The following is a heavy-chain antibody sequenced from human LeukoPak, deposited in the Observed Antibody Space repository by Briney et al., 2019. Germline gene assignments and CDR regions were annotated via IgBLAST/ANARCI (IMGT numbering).Heavy chain of an antibody. J-gene: IGHJ4*02. Sequence: SVKVSCKASGYTFTSYGISWVRHVPGQGLQWMGWISVYDGKTDYGPLQGRVTMTTDTFTGTAYMELRNLRSEDTAIYYCARHMTTVVTSLDYWGQGTMVTVSS. CDR3: ARHMTTVVTSLDY. D-gene: IGHD4-23*01. CDR2: ISVYDGKT. V-gene: IGHV1-18*01. CDR1: GYTFTSYG.